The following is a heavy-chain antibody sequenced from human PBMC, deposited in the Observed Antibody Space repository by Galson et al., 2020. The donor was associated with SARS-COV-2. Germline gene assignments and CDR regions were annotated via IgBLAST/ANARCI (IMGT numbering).Heavy chain of an antibody. CDR1: GTSISSGSYS. Sequence: SETLSLTCAVSGTSISSGSYSWNWIRQPPGKGLEWIGYISHSGGTYYNPSLKSRVTISGDRSKYQFSLRLSSVTAADTAVYYCARLHYGEYAPEAFDIWGPGTRVTVAS. CDR3: ARLHYGEYAPEAFDI. CDR2: ISHSGGT. J-gene: IGHJ3*02. D-gene: IGHD4-17*01. V-gene: IGHV4-30-2*01.